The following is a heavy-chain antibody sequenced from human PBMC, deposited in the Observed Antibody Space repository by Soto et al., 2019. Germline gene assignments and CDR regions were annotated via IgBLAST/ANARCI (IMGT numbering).Heavy chain of an antibody. Sequence: EVQLVESGGGLVQPGGSLRLSCAASGFSFSSYAMHWVRQAPGKGLEYVSVISPNGGSTYYSDSVKGRFTSSRDNSKNTLYLQMGSLRAEDMAVYYCARAGFYYGSGSYGYGMDFWGQGTSVTVSS. D-gene: IGHD3-10*01. V-gene: IGHV3-64*07. CDR3: ARAGFYYGSGSYGYGMDF. CDR1: GFSFSSYA. CDR2: ISPNGGST. J-gene: IGHJ6*02.